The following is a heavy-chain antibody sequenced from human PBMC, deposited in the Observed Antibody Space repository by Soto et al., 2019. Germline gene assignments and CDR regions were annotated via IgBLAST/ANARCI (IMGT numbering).Heavy chain of an antibody. CDR1: LITKKMG. D-gene: IGHD6-19*01. V-gene: IGHV2-5*01. Sequence: LITKKMGVGWIRQPPGKALEWLGFIYWNDDKRYSPSLKSRLTITKDTSKNQVVLTMTNMDPVDTATYYCAKSGSSGWYGWFDPWGQGTLVTVSS. CDR2: IYWNDDK. CDR3: AKSGSSGWYGWFDP. J-gene: IGHJ5*02.